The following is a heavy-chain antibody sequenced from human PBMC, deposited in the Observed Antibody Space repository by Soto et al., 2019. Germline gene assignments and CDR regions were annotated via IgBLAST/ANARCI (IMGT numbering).Heavy chain of an antibody. D-gene: IGHD3-22*01. V-gene: IGHV1-18*01. CDR1: GYTFTSYG. J-gene: IGHJ3*02. CDR2: ISAYNGNT. Sequence: QVQLVQSGAEVKKPGASVKVSCKASGYTFTSYGTSWVRQAPGQGLEWMGWISAYNGNTNYAQKLQGRVTMTTDTSTSTAYMELRSLRSDDTAVYYCARVGYYYDSSGSAAAFDIWGQGTMVTVSS. CDR3: ARVGYYYDSSGSAAAFDI.